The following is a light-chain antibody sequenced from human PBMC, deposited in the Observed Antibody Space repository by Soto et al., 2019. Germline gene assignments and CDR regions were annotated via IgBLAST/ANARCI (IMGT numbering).Light chain of an antibody. Sequence: DIQMTQSPPSLSASVGDRVTLTCQASQDIRNYLNWYQQKPGKAPKLLIYDASNLETGVPSRFSGSGSGTDFTFTISSLQPEDIATYYCQQYDNLPMYTFGQGTKLEIK. CDR2: DAS. CDR1: QDIRNY. V-gene: IGKV1-33*01. J-gene: IGKJ2*01. CDR3: QQYDNLPMYT.